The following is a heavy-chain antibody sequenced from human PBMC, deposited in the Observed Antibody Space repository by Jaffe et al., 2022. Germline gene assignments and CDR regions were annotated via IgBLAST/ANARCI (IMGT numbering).Heavy chain of an antibody. CDR3: AREWWYYDILTGYYGSQGPFDY. CDR1: GYTFTSYY. V-gene: IGHV1-46*01. D-gene: IGHD3-9*01. CDR2: INPSGGST. Sequence: QVQLVQSGAEVKKPGASVKVSCKASGYTFTSYYMHWVRQAPGQGLEWMGIINPSGGSTSYAQKFQGRVTMTRDTSTSTVYMELSSLRSEDTAVYYCAREWWYYDILTGYYGSQGPFDYWGQGTLVTVSS. J-gene: IGHJ4*02.